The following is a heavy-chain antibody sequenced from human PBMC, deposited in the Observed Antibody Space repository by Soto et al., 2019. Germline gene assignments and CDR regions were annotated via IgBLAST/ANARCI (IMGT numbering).Heavy chain of an antibody. V-gene: IGHV3-33*01. Sequence: QVQLVESGGGVVQPGRSLRLSCGASGFIFTTYGMHWVRQAPGKGLEWVALIWYDGSNKFYADSVKGRFTISRDNSKNTRYLQMNSLRAEDTAVYYCARDMTGTYIIGDNWGQGTLVIVSS. CDR1: GFIFTTYG. D-gene: IGHD1-20*01. J-gene: IGHJ4*02. CDR3: ARDMTGTYIIGDN. CDR2: IWYDGSNK.